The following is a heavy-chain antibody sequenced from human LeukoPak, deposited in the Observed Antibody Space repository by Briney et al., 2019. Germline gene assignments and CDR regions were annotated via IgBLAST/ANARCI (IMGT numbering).Heavy chain of an antibody. J-gene: IGHJ4*02. V-gene: IGHV3-48*03. Sequence: GGSLRLSRAASGFTFSSYEMNWVRQAPGKGLEWVSYIGNSGSTIYYADSVKGRFTISRDNAKNSLYLQMNSLRAEDTAVYYCARDAGELSRDYWGQGTLVTVSS. CDR3: ARDAGELSRDY. CDR1: GFTFSSYE. CDR2: IGNSGSTI. D-gene: IGHD3-10*01.